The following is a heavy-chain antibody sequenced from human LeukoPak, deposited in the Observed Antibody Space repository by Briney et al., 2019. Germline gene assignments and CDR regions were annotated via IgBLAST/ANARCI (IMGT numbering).Heavy chain of an antibody. CDR2: ISSSSSYI. D-gene: IGHD1-26*01. CDR3: ARGGPTVGTDY. CDR1: GFTFSSYS. Sequence: GGSLRLSCAASGFTFSSYSMNWVRQAPGKGLEWVSSISSSSSYIYYADSVKGRFTVSRDNAKNSLYLQINSLRADDMAVYYCARGGPTVGTDYWGQGTLVTVSS. V-gene: IGHV3-21*01. J-gene: IGHJ4*02.